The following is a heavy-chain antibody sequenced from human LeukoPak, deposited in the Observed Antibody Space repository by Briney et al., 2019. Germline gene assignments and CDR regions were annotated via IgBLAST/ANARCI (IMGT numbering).Heavy chain of an antibody. Sequence: ASVKVSCKASGYTFTSYYMHWVRQAPGQGLEWMGIINPSGGNTSYAQKFQGRVTMTRDTSTSTVYMELSSLRSEDTAVYYCARPVSHVDTAMVGGYWGQGTLVTVSS. CDR1: GYTFTSYY. CDR3: ARPVSHVDTAMVGGY. V-gene: IGHV1-46*01. D-gene: IGHD5-18*01. J-gene: IGHJ4*02. CDR2: INPSGGNT.